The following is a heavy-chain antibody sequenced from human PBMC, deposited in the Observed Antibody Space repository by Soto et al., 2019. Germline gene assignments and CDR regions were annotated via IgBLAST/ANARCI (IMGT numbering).Heavy chain of an antibody. Sequence: PSETLSLTCTVSGGSISSSSYYWGWIRQPPGKGLEWIGSIYYSGSTYYNPSLKSRVTISVDTSKNQFSLKLSSVTAADTAVYYCARHGAVAFDIWGQGTMVTVS. D-gene: IGHD3-16*01. CDR2: IYYSGST. J-gene: IGHJ3*02. CDR1: GGSISSSSYY. V-gene: IGHV4-39*01. CDR3: ARHGAVAFDI.